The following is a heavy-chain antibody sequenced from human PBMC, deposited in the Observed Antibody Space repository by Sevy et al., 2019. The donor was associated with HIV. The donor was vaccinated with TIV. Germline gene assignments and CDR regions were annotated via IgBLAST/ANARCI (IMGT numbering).Heavy chain of an antibody. J-gene: IGHJ4*02. Sequence: SETLSLTCTVSGGSISSGSHYWGWIRQPPGKGLEWIGSIYFSWGTYYNPSLKSRVTISVDTSKNQFSLKQSSVTAADTAVYYCARHGGVSFYYDSSGPTPRGGYFDSWGQGTLVTVSS. V-gene: IGHV4-39*01. CDR3: ARHGGVSFYYDSSGPTPRGGYFDS. CDR1: GGSISSGSHY. CDR2: IYFSWGT. D-gene: IGHD3-22*01.